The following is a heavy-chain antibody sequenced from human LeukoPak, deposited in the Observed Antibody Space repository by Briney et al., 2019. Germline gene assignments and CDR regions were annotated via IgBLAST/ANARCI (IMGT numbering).Heavy chain of an antibody. Sequence: GGSLRLSCAASRFTFSSYAMSWVRQAPGKGLEWISYISGRGSHTNYADSVKGRSTISRDNAKNSLYLQMNSLRAEDTAVYYCAREGYASRGYYYGYWGQGTLVTVSS. CDR1: RFTFSSYA. D-gene: IGHD3-22*01. CDR2: ISGRGSHT. CDR3: AREGYASRGYYYGY. V-gene: IGHV3-21*04. J-gene: IGHJ4*02.